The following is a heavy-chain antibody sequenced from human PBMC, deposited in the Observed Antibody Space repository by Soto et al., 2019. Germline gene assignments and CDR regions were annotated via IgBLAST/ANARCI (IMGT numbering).Heavy chain of an antibody. J-gene: IGHJ4*02. CDR1: AASFSKYY. D-gene: IGHD3-16*01. CDR3: ASVTFGGVVLAH. V-gene: IGHV4-59*13. Sequence: SETLSLTCTVSAASFSKYYWTWIRQPPGKGLEWIGYIYFNGNTNYNPSLKRRVTISVDTSKKQISLNLTSVTDADTAVYFCASVTFGGVVLAHWGQGTLVTVSS. CDR2: IYFNGNT.